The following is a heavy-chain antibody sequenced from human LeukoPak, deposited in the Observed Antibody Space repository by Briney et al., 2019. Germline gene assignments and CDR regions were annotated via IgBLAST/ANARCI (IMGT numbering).Heavy chain of an antibody. D-gene: IGHD3-10*02. V-gene: IGHV3-7*01. CDR2: IKQDGSEK. J-gene: IGHJ6*04. CDR1: GFTFSSYW. CDR3: AELGITMIGGV. Sequence: GGSLRLSCAASGFTFSSYWMSWVRQAPGKGMEWVANIKQDGSEKYYVDSVKGRFTISRDNAKSSLYLQMNSLRAEDTAVYYCAELGITMIGGVWGKGTTVTISS.